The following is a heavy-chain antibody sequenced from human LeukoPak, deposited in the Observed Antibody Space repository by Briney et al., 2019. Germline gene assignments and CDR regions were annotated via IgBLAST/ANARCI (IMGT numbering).Heavy chain of an antibody. D-gene: IGHD3-10*01. CDR1: GGSISGYY. Sequence: SETLSLTCTVSGGSISGYYWSWIRQPPGKGLEWIAYIYYNGISNYNPSLKSRVIISVDSSKNQFSLKLTSVTAADTAVYYCATRGSGSPFDPWGQGTLVTVSS. J-gene: IGHJ5*02. V-gene: IGHV4-59*01. CDR2: IYYNGIS. CDR3: ATRGSGSPFDP.